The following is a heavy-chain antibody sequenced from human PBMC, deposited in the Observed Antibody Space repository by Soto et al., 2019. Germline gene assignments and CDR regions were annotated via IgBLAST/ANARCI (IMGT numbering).Heavy chain of an antibody. Sequence: GXSVKVSCKASGYTFNYYGRRLVRQAPGQGLEWLGWISAHNGDTKYSQNLQGRLTLTTDTSTSTAYMELTSLTSDDTAVYYCARDWSRYFDSSGLMWFYWGQGTLVTVSS. J-gene: IGHJ4*02. CDR2: ISAHNGDT. CDR3: ARDWSRYFDSSGLMWFY. CDR1: GYTFNYYG. D-gene: IGHD3-22*01. V-gene: IGHV1-18*04.